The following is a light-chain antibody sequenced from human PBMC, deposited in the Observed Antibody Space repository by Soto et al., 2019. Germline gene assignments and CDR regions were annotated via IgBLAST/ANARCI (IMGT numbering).Light chain of an antibody. CDR1: QSISSW. J-gene: IGKJ3*01. Sequence: DIQMTQSPSTLSASVGDRVTITCRASQSISSWLAWYQQKPGKAPKLLIYDASSLASGVPSRLSGSESGTEFTLTISSLQPDDFASYYCQQYNSYPFTLGPGTKVDIK. V-gene: IGKV1-5*01. CDR3: QQYNSYPFT. CDR2: DAS.